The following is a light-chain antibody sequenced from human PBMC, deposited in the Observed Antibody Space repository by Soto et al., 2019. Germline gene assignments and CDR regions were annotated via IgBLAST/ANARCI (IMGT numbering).Light chain of an antibody. J-gene: IGKJ4*01. CDR2: GAS. Sequence: IVLTQSQVTLSVSPGESAALSCRASQSINSKLAWYQQKPGQAPRLLIYGASTRATGIPVRFSGSGSGTEFTLTITSLQSEDFAVYYCQEYNNWRPITFGGGTKVDIK. CDR1: QSINSK. CDR3: QEYNNWRPIT. V-gene: IGKV3-15*01.